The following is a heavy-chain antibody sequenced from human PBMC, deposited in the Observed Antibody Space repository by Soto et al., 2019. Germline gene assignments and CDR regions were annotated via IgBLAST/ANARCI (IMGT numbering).Heavy chain of an antibody. D-gene: IGHD6-19*01. CDR2: IKSKANGGTT. V-gene: IGHV3-15*07. Sequence: GGSLRLSCAASGFTFTNAWMNWVRQAPGKGLEWVGRIKSKANGGTTDYAAPVKGRFTISRDDSKNTLYLQMSSLETEDTAVYYCITEDNSGWYGVHWGQGTLVTVSS. CDR1: GFTFTNAW. CDR3: ITEDNSGWYGVH. J-gene: IGHJ4*02.